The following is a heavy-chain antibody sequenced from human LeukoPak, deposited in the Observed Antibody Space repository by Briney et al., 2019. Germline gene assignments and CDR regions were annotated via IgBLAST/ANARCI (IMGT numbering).Heavy chain of an antibody. D-gene: IGHD5-24*01. V-gene: IGHV4-31*03. CDR2: IYYRGTT. Sequence: PSQTLSLTCTVSGGSMSDGSYYWSWIRQHPGKGLEWIGYIYYRGTTYCNPSLKSRVILSVDTSKNQFSLKLSSVTAADTAVYYCATLPWRDASTFRPNDYWGQGTLVTVSS. CDR1: GGSMSDGSYY. J-gene: IGHJ4*02. CDR3: ATLPWRDASTFRPNDY.